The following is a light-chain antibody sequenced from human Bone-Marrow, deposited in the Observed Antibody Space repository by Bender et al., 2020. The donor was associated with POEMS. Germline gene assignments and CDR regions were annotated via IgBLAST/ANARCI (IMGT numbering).Light chain of an antibody. V-gene: IGLV2-23*02. CDR1: SSDVGSYNL. J-gene: IGLJ2*01. CDR3: CSYAGSTTV. CDR2: EVT. Sequence: QSALTQPASVSGSPGQSITISCTGTSSDVGSYNLVSWYQQHLGKAPKLMIYEVTKRPSGVSSRFSGSKSGNTASLTISGLQAEDEADYYCCSYAGSTTVFGGGTELTVL.